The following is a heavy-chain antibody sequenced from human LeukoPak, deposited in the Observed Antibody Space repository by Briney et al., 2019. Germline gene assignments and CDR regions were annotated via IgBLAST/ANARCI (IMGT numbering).Heavy chain of an antibody. V-gene: IGHV3-21*01. J-gene: IGHJ3*02. CDR3: ARAISDYDASDI. D-gene: IGHD4-17*01. CDR1: GSTFSSYS. Sequence: PGGSLRLSCAASGSTFSSYSMNWVRQAPGKGLEWVSSISSSSNFIYYADSVKGRFTISRDNAKNSLYLQMNSLRAEDTAVYYCARAISDYDASDIWGQGTMVTVSS. CDR2: ISSSSNFI.